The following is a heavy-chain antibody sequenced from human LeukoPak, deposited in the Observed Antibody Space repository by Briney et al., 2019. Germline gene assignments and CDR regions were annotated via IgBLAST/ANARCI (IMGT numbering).Heavy chain of an antibody. CDR3: ARSRESGSWYDAFDI. D-gene: IGHD1-26*01. Sequence: SETLSLTCTVSGGSISSSSYYWGWIRQPPGKGLEWIGSIYYGGGTYYNPPLKSRVTISVDTSKNQFSLRLSSVTAADTAVYYCARSRESGSWYDAFDIWGQGTMVTVSS. CDR2: IYYGGGT. CDR1: GGSISSSSYY. J-gene: IGHJ3*02. V-gene: IGHV4-39*07.